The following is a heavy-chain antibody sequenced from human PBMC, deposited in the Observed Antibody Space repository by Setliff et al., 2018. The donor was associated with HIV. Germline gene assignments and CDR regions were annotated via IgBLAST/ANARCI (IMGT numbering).Heavy chain of an antibody. CDR2: VYHSGTT. Sequence: SETLSLTCAVSGYSISTAYYWGWIRQPPGKGLEWIGSVYHSGTTFYNPSLKSRVTISVDMSNNQFSLKVTSVTAADTAVYYCMRGRSITIFGVAYFDFWGQGTQVTVSS. V-gene: IGHV4-38-2*01. CDR1: GYSISTAYY. CDR3: MRGRSITIFGVAYFDF. J-gene: IGHJ4*02. D-gene: IGHD3-3*01.